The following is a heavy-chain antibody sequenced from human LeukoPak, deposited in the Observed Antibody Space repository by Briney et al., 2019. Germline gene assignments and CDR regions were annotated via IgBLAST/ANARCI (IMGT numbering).Heavy chain of an antibody. CDR2: IYSGGST. J-gene: IGHJ4*02. CDR3: ARPSGWTGHYYFDY. D-gene: IGHD6-19*01. Sequence: GGSLRLSRAASGFTFSSYSMNWVRQAPGKGLEWVSVIYSGGSTYYADSVKGRFTISRDNSRNTLYLQMNSLRAEDTAVYYCARPSGWTGHYYFDYWGQGTLVTVSS. V-gene: IGHV3-66*04. CDR1: GFTFSSYS.